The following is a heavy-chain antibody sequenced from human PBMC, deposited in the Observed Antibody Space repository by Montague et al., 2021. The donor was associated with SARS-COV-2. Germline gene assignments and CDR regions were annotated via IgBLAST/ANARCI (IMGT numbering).Heavy chain of an antibody. V-gene: IGHV4-39*01. CDR3: ARLNFHITIFGVVSSRVFDY. J-gene: IGHJ4*02. CDR1: GGSISSSSNY. D-gene: IGHD3-3*01. Sequence: SETLSLTCTVSGGSISSSSNYWGWIRQPPGKGLEWIGNIYYSGSTYYNPSLKSRVTISVDTSKNQFSLKLSSVTAADTAVYYCARLNFHITIFGVVSSRVFDYWGQGILVTVSS. CDR2: IYYSGST.